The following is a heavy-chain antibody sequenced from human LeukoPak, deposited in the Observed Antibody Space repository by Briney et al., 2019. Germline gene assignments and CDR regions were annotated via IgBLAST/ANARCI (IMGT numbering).Heavy chain of an antibody. CDR3: ARGRAWGSSSVYYYYGMDV. CDR1: GGSISSSSYY. V-gene: IGHV4-39*07. J-gene: IGHJ6*02. Sequence: SETLSLTCTVSGGSISSSSYYWGWIRQPPGKGLEWIGSIYYSGSTNYNPSLKSRVTISVDTSKNQFSLKLSSVTAADTAVYYCARGRAWGSSSVYYYYGMDVWGQGTTVTVSS. CDR2: IYYSGST. D-gene: IGHD6-6*01.